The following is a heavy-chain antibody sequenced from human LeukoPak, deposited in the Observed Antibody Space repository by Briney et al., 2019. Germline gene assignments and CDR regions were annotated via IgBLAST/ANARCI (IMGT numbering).Heavy chain of an antibody. V-gene: IGHV3-30-3*02. D-gene: IGHD1-26*01. J-gene: IGHJ4*02. CDR3: AKDYYDFDY. CDR2: ISYDGSNK. Sequence: PGGSLRLSCAASGFTFSSYAMHWVRQAPGKGLEWVAVISYDGSNKYYADSVKGRFTISRDNAKNSLYLQMNSLRAEDTAVYYCAKDYYDFDYWGQGTLVTVSS. CDR1: GFTFSSYA.